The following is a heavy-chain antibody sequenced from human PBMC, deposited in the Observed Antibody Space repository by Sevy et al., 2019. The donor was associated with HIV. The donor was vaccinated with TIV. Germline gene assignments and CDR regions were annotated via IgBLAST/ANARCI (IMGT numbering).Heavy chain of an antibody. Sequence: SETLSLTCTVSGGSISSSSYYWGWIRQPPGKGWGWIGSIYYSGSTYYNPSLKSRVTISVDTSKNQFSLKLSFVTAADTAVYYCAGLYRGNWFDPWGQGTLVTVSS. CDR3: AGLYRGNWFDP. CDR1: GGSISSSSYY. CDR2: IYYSGST. D-gene: IGHD2-2*01. J-gene: IGHJ5*02. V-gene: IGHV4-39*01.